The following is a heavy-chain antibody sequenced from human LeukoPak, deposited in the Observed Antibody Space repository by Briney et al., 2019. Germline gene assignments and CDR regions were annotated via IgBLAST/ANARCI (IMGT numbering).Heavy chain of an antibody. J-gene: IGHJ4*02. Sequence: PEGSLRLSCAASGFTFSSYCMSWVRQAPGKGLEWVANIKQDGSEKYYVDSVKGRFTISRDNAKKSLYLQMNSLRVEDTAVYYCAREVRGVIGPADYWGQGTLVTVSS. CDR3: AREVRGVIGPADY. CDR1: GFTFSSYC. CDR2: IKQDGSEK. D-gene: IGHD3-10*01. V-gene: IGHV3-7*01.